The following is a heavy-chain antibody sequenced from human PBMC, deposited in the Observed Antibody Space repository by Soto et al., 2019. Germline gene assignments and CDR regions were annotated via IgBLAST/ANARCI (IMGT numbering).Heavy chain of an antibody. CDR1: GYIFSNYG. V-gene: IGHV1-18*01. CDR2: VSDYNGKS. D-gene: IGHD3-22*01. Sequence: QIQLVQSGAEVKKPGASARVSCQASGYIFSNYGISWMRQVHGQGLEWMGWVSDYNGKSNNTQKFQGRVTMTTDPATNTAYMERRSLRSDDTAVYYCARAILIGVGTTSYWGQGNLVTVSS. CDR3: ARAILIGVGTTSY. J-gene: IGHJ1*01.